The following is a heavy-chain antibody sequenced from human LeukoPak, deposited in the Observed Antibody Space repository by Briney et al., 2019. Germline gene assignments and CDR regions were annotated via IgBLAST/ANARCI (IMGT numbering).Heavy chain of an antibody. V-gene: IGHV1-46*01. D-gene: IGHD2-15*01. CDR3: ARDRDCSGGSCYSRYYFDY. CDR2: INPSGGST. CDR1: GYTFTSYY. Sequence: ASVKVSCKASGYTFTSYYMHWVRQAPGQGLEWMGIINPSGGSTSYAQKFQGRVTMTRDTSTSTVYMELSSLRSEDTAVYYCARDRDCSGGSCYSRYYFDYWGQETLVTVSS. J-gene: IGHJ4*02.